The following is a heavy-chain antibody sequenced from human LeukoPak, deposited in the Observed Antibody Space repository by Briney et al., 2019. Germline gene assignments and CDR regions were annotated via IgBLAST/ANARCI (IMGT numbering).Heavy chain of an antibody. CDR3: AKDLSRAVAADWFDP. Sequence: GGSLRPSCAASGFTFSNYDMSWVRQAPGKGLEWVSSISDSGGSTYYADSVKGRFTISRDNSKNTLYLQMTNLRAADTAVYYCAKDLSRAVAADWFDPWDQGSLVTVSS. D-gene: IGHD6-19*01. CDR2: ISDSGGST. J-gene: IGHJ5*02. V-gene: IGHV3-23*01. CDR1: GFTFSNYD.